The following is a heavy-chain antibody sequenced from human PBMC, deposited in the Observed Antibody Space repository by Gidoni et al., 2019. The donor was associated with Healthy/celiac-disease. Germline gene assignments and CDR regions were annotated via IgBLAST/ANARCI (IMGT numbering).Heavy chain of an antibody. CDR3: ARGKRWLQLPLYFDY. D-gene: IGHD5-12*01. CDR2: INHSGST. V-gene: IGHV4-34*01. CDR1: GGSFSGYY. Sequence: QVQLQQWGAGLLKPSETLSLTCAVYGGSFSGYYWSWIRQPPGKGLEWIGEINHSGSTNYNPSLKSRVTISVDTSKNQFSLKLSSVTAADTAVYYCARGKRWLQLPLYFDYWGQGTLVTVSS. J-gene: IGHJ4*02.